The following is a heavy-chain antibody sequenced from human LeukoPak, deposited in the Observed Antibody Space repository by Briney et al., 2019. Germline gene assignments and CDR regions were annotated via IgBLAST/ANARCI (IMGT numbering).Heavy chain of an antibody. D-gene: IGHD3-10*01. V-gene: IGHV3-30-3*01. J-gene: IGHJ5*02. CDR3: ARAMVRGVTGVYNWFDP. CDR1: GFTLSSYA. CDR2: ISYDGSNK. Sequence: GGSLRLSCAASGFTLSSYAMHWVRQAPGKGLEGVAVISYDGSNKYYADSVKGRFTISRDNSKNTLYLQMNSLRSEDTAVYYCARAMVRGVTGVYNWFDPWGQGTLVTVSS.